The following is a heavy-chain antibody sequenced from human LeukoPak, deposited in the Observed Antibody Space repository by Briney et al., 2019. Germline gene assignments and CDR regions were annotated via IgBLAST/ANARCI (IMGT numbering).Heavy chain of an antibody. V-gene: IGHV3-21*01. J-gene: IGHJ4*02. CDR2: ISSSSSYI. Sequence: GGALRLSWAASGFTFSSYSMNWVRQAPGKGLEWVSSISSSSSYIYYADSVKGRFTISRDNAKNSLYLQMNSLRAEDTAVYYCASRLTYSSSWADYWGQGTLVTVSS. D-gene: IGHD6-13*01. CDR1: GFTFSSYS. CDR3: ASRLTYSSSWADY.